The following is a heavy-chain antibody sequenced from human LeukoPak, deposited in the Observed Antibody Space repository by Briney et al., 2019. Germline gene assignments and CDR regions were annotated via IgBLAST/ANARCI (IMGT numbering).Heavy chain of an antibody. CDR3: ARGYSSSFYYYYYMDV. CDR2: INPNSGGT. V-gene: IGHV1-2*02. J-gene: IGHJ6*03. Sequence: ASVKVSCKASGYTFTGYYMHWVRQAPGQGLEWMGWINPNSGGTNYAQKFQGRVAMTRDTSISTAYMELTRLRSDDTAVYYCARGYSSSFYYYYYMDVWGKGTTVTVSS. D-gene: IGHD6-13*01. CDR1: GYTFTGYY.